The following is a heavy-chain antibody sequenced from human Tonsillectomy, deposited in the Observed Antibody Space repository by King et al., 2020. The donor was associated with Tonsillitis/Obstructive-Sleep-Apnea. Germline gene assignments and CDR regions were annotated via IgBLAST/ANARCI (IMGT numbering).Heavy chain of an antibody. V-gene: IGHV1-58*01. CDR1: GFTFTSSA. D-gene: IGHD3-10*01. CDR2: IVVGSGNT. Sequence: VQLVESGPEVKKPGTSVKVSCKASGFTFTSSAVQWVRQARGQRLEWIGWIVVGSGNTNYAQKFQERVTITRDMSTSTAYMELSSLRSEDTAVYYCAAVIPLGYYYGSGPYFDYWGQGTLVTVSS. J-gene: IGHJ4*02. CDR3: AAVIPLGYYYGSGPYFDY.